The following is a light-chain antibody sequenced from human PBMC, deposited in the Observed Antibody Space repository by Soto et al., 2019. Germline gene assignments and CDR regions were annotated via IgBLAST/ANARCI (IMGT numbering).Light chain of an antibody. CDR1: QSISSW. V-gene: IGKV1-5*03. CDR2: KAS. J-gene: IGKJ4*01. Sequence: DIQMTQSPSTLSASVGARVTITCRASQSISSWLAWYQQKPGKAPKLLIYKASSLESGVPSRFSGSVSGTEFTLTISRLQPEDFANYYGQQYNSYSPLTFGGGTKVDIK. CDR3: QQYNSYSPLT.